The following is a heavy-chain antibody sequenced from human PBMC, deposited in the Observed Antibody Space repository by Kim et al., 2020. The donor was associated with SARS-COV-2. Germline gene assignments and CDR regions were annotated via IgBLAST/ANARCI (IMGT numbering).Heavy chain of an antibody. V-gene: IGHV4-39*01. Sequence: SETLSLTCTVSGGSIRNNNYYWGWIRQPPGKGLEWIGSIYYSGSTYYKPSLKSRVTISVDTSNKQFSLNLSSVTAADTALYFCARHRIGAAAGQVDYWGQGILVTVSS. J-gene: IGHJ4*02. D-gene: IGHD6-13*01. CDR1: GGSIRNNNYY. CDR3: ARHRIGAAAGQVDY. CDR2: IYYSGST.